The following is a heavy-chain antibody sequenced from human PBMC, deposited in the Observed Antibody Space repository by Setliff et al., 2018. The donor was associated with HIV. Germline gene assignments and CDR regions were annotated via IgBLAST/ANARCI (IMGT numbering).Heavy chain of an antibody. D-gene: IGHD3-16*02. Sequence: PVGSLRLSCVASGFTFSSYAMSWVRQAPGKGLEWVSGISGSGGSTYYADSVKGRFTISRDNSKNTLYLQMNSLRAQDTAVYYCAKGLSGPFDYWGQGTLVTVSS. CDR3: AKGLSGPFDY. CDR2: ISGSGGST. CDR1: GFTFSSYA. V-gene: IGHV3-23*01. J-gene: IGHJ4*02.